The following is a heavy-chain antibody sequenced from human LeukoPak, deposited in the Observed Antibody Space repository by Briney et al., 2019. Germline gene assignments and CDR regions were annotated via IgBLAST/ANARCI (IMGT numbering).Heavy chain of an antibody. D-gene: IGHD3-16*01. CDR3: AKVSVCYGCYLDY. CDR1: GFTFNSYA. Sequence: PGGSLRLSCVASGFTFNSYAMYWVRQAPGKGLEWISGIFGSGGSAHYADSVKGRFTISRDNSKNTLYLQMHSLRAEDTAIYYCAKVSVCYGCYLDYWGQGTLVTVS. CDR2: IFGSGGSA. J-gene: IGHJ4*02. V-gene: IGHV3-23*01.